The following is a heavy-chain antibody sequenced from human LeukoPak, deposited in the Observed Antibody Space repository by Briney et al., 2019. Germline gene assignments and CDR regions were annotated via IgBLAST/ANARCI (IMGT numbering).Heavy chain of an antibody. J-gene: IGHJ2*01. Sequence: GGSLRLSCAASGFTFDDYAMHWVRQAPGKGLEWVSGISWNSGSIGYAGSVKGRFTISRDNAKNSLYLQMNSLRAEDTALYYCAKADYYGSVRFDLWGRGTLVTVSS. CDR1: GFTFDDYA. CDR3: AKADYYGSVRFDL. CDR2: ISWNSGSI. V-gene: IGHV3-9*01. D-gene: IGHD3-10*01.